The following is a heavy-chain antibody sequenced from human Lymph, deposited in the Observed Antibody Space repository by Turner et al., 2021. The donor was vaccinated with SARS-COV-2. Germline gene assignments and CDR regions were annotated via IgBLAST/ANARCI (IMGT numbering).Heavy chain of an antibody. CDR2: IYSGGST. V-gene: IGHV3-66*01. D-gene: IGHD5-18*01. CDR1: GFTVSSSY. J-gene: IGHJ4*02. Sequence: EVQLVESGGGLVQPGGSLRLSCAASGFTVSSSYMSWVRQAPGKGLEWVSVIYSGGSTYCADSVKGRFTISRDNSKNTLYLKMNSLRAEDTAVYYCARAWGRYSYGFDYWGQGTLVTVSS. CDR3: ARAWGRYSYGFDY.